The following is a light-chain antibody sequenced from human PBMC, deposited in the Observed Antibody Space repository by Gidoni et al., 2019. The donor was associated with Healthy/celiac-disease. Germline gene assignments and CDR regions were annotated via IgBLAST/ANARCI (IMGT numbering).Light chain of an antibody. CDR1: QSVLYSSNNKNY. V-gene: IGKV4-1*01. CDR2: WAS. J-gene: IGKJ4*01. CDR3: QQYYSTPPTLT. Sequence: DIVMTQSPDSLAVSLGERATIHCKSSQSVLYSSNNKNYLAWSQQKPGQPPKLLIYWASTRESGVPDRFSGSGSGTDFTLTISSLQAEDVAVYYCQQYYSTPPTLTFGGGTKVEIK.